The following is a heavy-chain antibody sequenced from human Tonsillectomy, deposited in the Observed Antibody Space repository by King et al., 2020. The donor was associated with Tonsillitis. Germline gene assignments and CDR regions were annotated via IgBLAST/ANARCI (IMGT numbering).Heavy chain of an antibody. J-gene: IGHJ4*02. CDR1: VFSFSSYS. Sequence: VQLVESGGGLVQPGGSLRLSCAASVFSFSSYSMNWVRQAPGRGLEWVSYISGSSSPIYYADSVKGRFTISRDNAKNSLSLQMNSLRAEDTAVYYCARGEHFDFWSGFSAFDYWGQGTLVTVSS. CDR2: ISGSSSPI. D-gene: IGHD3-3*01. CDR3: ARGEHFDFWSGFSAFDY. V-gene: IGHV3-48*01.